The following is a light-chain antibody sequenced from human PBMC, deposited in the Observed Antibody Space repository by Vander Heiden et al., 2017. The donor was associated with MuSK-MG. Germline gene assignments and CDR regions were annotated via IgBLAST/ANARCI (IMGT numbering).Light chain of an antibody. CDR3: QQSYSAPSIT. J-gene: IGKJ5*01. CDR2: AAS. V-gene: IGKV1-39*01. CDR1: QSISSY. Sequence: DIQMTQSPSSLSASVGDRVTITCRASQSISSYLNWYQQKPGKAPKLLIYAASSLQSGAPSRFSASGSGTDFTLTISSLQPEDFATYYCQQSYSAPSITSGQETRLEI.